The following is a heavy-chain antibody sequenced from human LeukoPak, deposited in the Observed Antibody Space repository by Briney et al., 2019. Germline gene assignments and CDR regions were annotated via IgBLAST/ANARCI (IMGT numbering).Heavy chain of an antibody. CDR1: GGSPRGYY. V-gene: IGHV4-34*01. J-gene: IGHJ5*02. Sequence: SETPSLTCALSGGSPRGYYRSRIRQPPRKGREWSGEINHSGSTNYTPSLKSRVTISVDTSKNQFSLKLSSVTAADTAVYYCARRGHYYGWGSYYRPARGSGVRFDPGGQGTLVSVSS. D-gene: IGHD3-10*01. CDR2: INHSGST. CDR3: ARRGHYYGWGSYYRPARGSGVRFDP.